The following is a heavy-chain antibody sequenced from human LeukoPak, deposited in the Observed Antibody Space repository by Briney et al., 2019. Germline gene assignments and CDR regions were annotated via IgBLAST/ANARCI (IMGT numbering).Heavy chain of an antibody. J-gene: IGHJ6*03. D-gene: IGHD5-24*01. CDR2: IWYDGSDK. V-gene: IGHV3-33*01. CDR1: GFTFSSYG. CDR3: AGGRPAPYYYYYYMDV. Sequence: GGSLRLSCAASGFTFSSYGMHWVRQAPGKGLEWVAFIWYDGSDKYYADSVKGRFTISRDNSKNTLYLQMSSLRAEDPAVYYCAGGRPAPYYYYYYMDVWGKGTTVTVSS.